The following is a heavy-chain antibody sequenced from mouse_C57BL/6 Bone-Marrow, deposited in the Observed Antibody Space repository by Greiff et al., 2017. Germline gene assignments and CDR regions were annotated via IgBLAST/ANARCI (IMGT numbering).Heavy chain of an antibody. CDR2: IWGDGST. D-gene: IGHD1-1*01. CDR3: AKNYGSSYDWDIDV. V-gene: IGHV2-3*01. J-gene: IGHJ1*03. CDR1: GFSLTSYG. Sequence: QVQLKDSGPGLVAPSQSLSITCTVLGFSLTSYGVSWVRQPPGKGLEWLGVIWGDGSTNYHSALISRLSSSKDNSKSQVFLLLNSLQTVDTATYYCAKNYGSSYDWDIDVWGTGTTVTVSS.